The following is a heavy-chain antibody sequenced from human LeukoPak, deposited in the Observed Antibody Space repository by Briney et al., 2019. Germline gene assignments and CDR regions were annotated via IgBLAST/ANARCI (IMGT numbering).Heavy chain of an antibody. V-gene: IGHV3-48*03. CDR3: ARVPRGSWLSYVFDI. D-gene: IGHD6-13*01. Sequence: GGSLRLSCAASGFTFSNYEMNWVRQAPGKGLEWVSYVSGTGSAIDYADSVKGRFTISRDNAKNSLYLQMQSLRGEDTAIYYCARVPRGSWLSYVFDIWGQGTMVTVSS. CDR1: GFTFSNYE. J-gene: IGHJ3*02. CDR2: VSGTGSAI.